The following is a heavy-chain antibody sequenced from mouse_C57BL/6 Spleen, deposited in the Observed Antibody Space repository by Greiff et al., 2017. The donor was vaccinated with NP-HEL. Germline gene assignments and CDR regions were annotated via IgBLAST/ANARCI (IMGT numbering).Heavy chain of an antibody. Sequence: EVQLQESGPVLVKPGASVKMSCKASGYTFTDYYMNWVKQSHGKSLEWIGVINPHNGGTSYNQKFKGKATLTVDKSSSTAYMELNSLTSEDSAVYYCARDGSGGYYFDYWGQGTTLTVSS. V-gene: IGHV1-19*01. D-gene: IGHD1-1*01. CDR3: ARDGSGGYYFDY. J-gene: IGHJ2*01. CDR1: GYTFTDYY. CDR2: INPHNGGT.